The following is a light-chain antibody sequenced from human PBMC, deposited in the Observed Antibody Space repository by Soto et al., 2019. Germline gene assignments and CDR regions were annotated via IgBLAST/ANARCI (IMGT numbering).Light chain of an antibody. J-gene: IGKJ1*01. V-gene: IGKV3-15*01. CDR3: QQYNNWPRT. CDR1: RSVSSN. Sequence: EIVMTQSPATLSVSPGERATLSCRASRSVSSNLAWYQQKPGQAPRLLMYGASTRATGIPARSSGSGSGTEFTLTISSLQSEDFAVYYCQQYNNWPRTFGQGTKV. CDR2: GAS.